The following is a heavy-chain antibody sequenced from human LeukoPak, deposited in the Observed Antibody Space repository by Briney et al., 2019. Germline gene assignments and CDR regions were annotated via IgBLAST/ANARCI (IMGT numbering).Heavy chain of an antibody. D-gene: IGHD3-9*01. CDR2: MSHTGAT. Sequence: SETLSLTCSVFGASFSGYYWSWIRQSPEKGLEWIGEMSHTGATQYNPSLKSRVTVSVDTSKKQFSLNLRSVTAADTAVYYCARGLHYNILTGGMDVWGQGTTGIVSS. CDR1: GASFSGYY. V-gene: IGHV4-34*01. CDR3: ARGLHYNILTGGMDV. J-gene: IGHJ6*02.